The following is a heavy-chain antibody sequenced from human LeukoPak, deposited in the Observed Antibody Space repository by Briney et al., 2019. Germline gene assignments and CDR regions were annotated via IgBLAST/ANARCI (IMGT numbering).Heavy chain of an antibody. V-gene: IGHV3-7*01. CDR1: GFTFSSYW. CDR2: IKQDGSEK. Sequence: GGSLRLSCAASGFTFSSYWMSWVRQAPEKGLEWVANIKQDGSEKYYVDSVKGRFTISRDNAKNSLYLQMNSLRAEDTAVYYCARIKSRITIFGVVIIFDYWGQGTLVTVSP. CDR3: ARIKSRITIFGVVIIFDY. D-gene: IGHD3-3*01. J-gene: IGHJ4*02.